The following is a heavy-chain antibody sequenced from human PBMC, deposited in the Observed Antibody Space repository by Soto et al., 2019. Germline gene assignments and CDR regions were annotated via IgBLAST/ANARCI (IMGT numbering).Heavy chain of an antibody. J-gene: IGHJ3*02. Sequence: EVQLVESGGGLVQPGGSLRLSCAASGFTFSSYKMNWVRQAPGKGLEWVSYISSSGSTIYYAGSMKGRFTISRDNAKNSLYLQMSSLRAEDTAVYYCARDQGLGCSTTSCYIGMSAFDIWGQGTTVTVSS. CDR2: ISSSGSTI. D-gene: IGHD2-2*02. CDR3: ARDQGLGCSTTSCYIGMSAFDI. CDR1: GFTFSSYK. V-gene: IGHV3-48*03.